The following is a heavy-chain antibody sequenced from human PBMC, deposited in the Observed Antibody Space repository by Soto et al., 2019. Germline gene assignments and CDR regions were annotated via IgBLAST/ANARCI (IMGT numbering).Heavy chain of an antibody. J-gene: IGHJ5*02. Sequence: EVQLVESGGGLVQPGGSLRLSCAASGFTVSSNYMSWVRQAPGKGLEWVSVIYSGGSTYYADSVKGRFTIPRHNSKNTLSLQMNSLRAEDTAVYYCAREVCHGWVDPWGQGTLVTVSS. CDR1: GFTVSSNY. CDR2: IYSGGST. CDR3: AREVCHGWVDP. V-gene: IGHV3-53*04.